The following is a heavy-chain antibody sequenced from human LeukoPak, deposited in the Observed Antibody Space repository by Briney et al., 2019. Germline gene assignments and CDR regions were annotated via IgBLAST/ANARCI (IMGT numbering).Heavy chain of an antibody. V-gene: IGHV3-48*03. D-gene: IGHD3-22*01. CDR1: GFTFSSYE. J-gene: IGHJ6*02. Sequence: GGSLRLSCAASGFTFSSYEMNWIRQAPGKGLEWVSYISSSGSTIYYADSVKGRFTISRDNAKNSLYLQMNSLRAEDTAVYYCAREGYYYDSSVDYYYGMDVWGQGTTVTVSS. CDR2: ISSSGSTI. CDR3: AREGYYYDSSVDYYYGMDV.